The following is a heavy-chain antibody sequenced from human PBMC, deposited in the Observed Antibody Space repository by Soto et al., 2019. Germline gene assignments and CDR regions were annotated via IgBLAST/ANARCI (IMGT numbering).Heavy chain of an antibody. J-gene: IGHJ6*02. CDR2: IYYSGST. CDR3: ARDRLRDYYYYYGMDV. D-gene: IGHD3-3*01. Sequence: QVQLQESGPGLVKPSQTLSLTCTVSGGSISSGGYYWSWIRQHPGKGLEWIGYIYYSGSTYYNPSLKSRVTISVDTSKNQFSLKLSSVTAADTAVYYCARDRLRDYYYYYGMDVWGQGTTVTVSS. CDR1: GGSISSGGYY. V-gene: IGHV4-31*03.